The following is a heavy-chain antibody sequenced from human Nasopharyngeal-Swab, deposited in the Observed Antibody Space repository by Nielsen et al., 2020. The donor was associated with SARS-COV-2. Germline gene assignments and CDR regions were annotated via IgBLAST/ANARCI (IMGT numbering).Heavy chain of an antibody. J-gene: IGHJ4*02. Sequence: WIRQPPGKGLEWVGYIYHTGSTYYNPSLKSRVTISVDRSKNQFSLKLSSVTAADTAVYYCARLSSTGSIYYFDYWDQGTLVTVSS. CDR3: ARLSSTGSIYYFDY. D-gene: IGHD1-1*01. CDR2: IYHTGST. V-gene: IGHV4-30-2*01.